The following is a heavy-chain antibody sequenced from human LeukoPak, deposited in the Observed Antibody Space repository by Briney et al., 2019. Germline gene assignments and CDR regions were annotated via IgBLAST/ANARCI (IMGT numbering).Heavy chain of an antibody. CDR1: GFTFDDYG. J-gene: IGHJ4*02. Sequence: GGSLRLSCAASGFTFDDYGMSWVRQAPGTGLEWVAFIRSDGSNKNYADSVKGRFTISRDNSKNTLYLQMNSLRAEDTAVYYCAIYSSSWEYWGQGTLVTVSS. V-gene: IGHV3-30*02. D-gene: IGHD6-13*01. CDR3: AIYSSSWEY. CDR2: IRSDGSNK.